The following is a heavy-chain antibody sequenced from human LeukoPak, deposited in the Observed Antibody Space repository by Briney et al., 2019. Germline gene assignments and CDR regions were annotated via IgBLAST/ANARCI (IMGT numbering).Heavy chain of an antibody. CDR1: GFTFSSYG. CDR2: IWYDGSNK. Sequence: GRSLRLSCAASGFTFSSYGMHWVRQAPGKGLEWVAVIWYDGSNKYYADSGKGRFTISRDNSRSTLYLQMNSLRPEDTAIYYCAREGYYGSGSPPSLYFDYWGQGTLVTVSS. CDR3: AREGYYGSGSPPSLYFDY. V-gene: IGHV3-33*08. J-gene: IGHJ4*02. D-gene: IGHD3-10*01.